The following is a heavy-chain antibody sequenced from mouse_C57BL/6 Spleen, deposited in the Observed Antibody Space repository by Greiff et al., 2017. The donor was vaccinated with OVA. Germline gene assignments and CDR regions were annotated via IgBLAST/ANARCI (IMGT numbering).Heavy chain of an antibody. CDR3: ARSTTTVVGDY. V-gene: IGHV14-2*01. D-gene: IGHD1-1*01. CDR1: GFNIKDYY. J-gene: IGHJ2*01. Sequence: VQLKESGAELVKPGASVKLSCTASGFNIKDYYMHWVTQRTEQGLEWIGRIDPEDGETKYAPNFQGKATITADTASNTASLQLSSLTSEDTAFYYCARSTTTVVGDYWGQGTTLTVSS. CDR2: IDPEDGET.